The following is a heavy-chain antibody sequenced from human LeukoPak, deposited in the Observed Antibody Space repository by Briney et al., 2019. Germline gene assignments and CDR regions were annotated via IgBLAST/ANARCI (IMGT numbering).Heavy chain of an antibody. CDR2: IKDDGSEK. J-gene: IGHJ5*02. CDR3: ARVLGYGWFDP. Sequence: GGSLRLSCAASGFTFSTYWMSWVRQAPGKGLEWVANIKDDGSEKYSVDSVKGRFTTSRDNARNSLYLQMNSLRAEDTAVYYCARVLGYGWFDPWGQGTLVTVSS. D-gene: IGHD5-18*01. CDR1: GFTFSTYW. V-gene: IGHV3-7*01.